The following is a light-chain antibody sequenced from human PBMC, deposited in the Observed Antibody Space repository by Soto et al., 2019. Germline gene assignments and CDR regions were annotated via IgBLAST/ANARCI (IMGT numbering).Light chain of an antibody. CDR3: QQYGSSGT. V-gene: IGKV3-20*01. CDR2: GAS. Sequence: EIVMTQSPATLSVSLRETASLSCRASQSAGNFLAWYQQKPGQAPRLLIYGASNRATGIPDRFSGSGSGTDFTLTISRLEPEDFAVDYCQQYGSSGTFGQGTKVDIK. CDR1: QSAGNF. J-gene: IGKJ1*01.